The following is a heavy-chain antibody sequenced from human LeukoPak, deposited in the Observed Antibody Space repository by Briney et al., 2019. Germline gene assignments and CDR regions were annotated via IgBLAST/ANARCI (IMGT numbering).Heavy chain of an antibody. J-gene: IGHJ5*02. Sequence: PGGSLRLSCAASGFTFSSYWMSWVRQAPGKGLEWVANIKQDGSEEVYVDSVKGRFTISRDNAKNSLFLQMNTLRAEDTAVYYCARGFGYNYGYGWFDPWGQGTLVTVSS. CDR3: ARGFGYNYGYGWFDP. D-gene: IGHD5-18*01. V-gene: IGHV3-7*05. CDR1: GFTFSSYW. CDR2: IKQDGSEE.